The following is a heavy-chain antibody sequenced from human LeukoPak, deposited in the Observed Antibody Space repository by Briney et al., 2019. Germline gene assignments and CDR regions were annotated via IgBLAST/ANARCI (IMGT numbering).Heavy chain of an antibody. Sequence: SETLSLTCTVSGGSISSSSYYWGWIRQPPGTGLEWIGSIYYSGSTYYNPSLKSRVTISVDTSKNQFSLQLSSVTAADTAVYYCARTRRYYDSSGYPVWGQGTTVTVSS. CDR2: IYYSGST. D-gene: IGHD3-22*01. J-gene: IGHJ6*02. CDR3: ARTRRYYDSSGYPV. V-gene: IGHV4-39*01. CDR1: GGSISSSSYY.